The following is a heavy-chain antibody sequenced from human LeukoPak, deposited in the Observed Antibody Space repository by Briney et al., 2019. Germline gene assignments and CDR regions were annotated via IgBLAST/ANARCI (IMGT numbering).Heavy chain of an antibody. V-gene: IGHV3-43D*04. D-gene: IGHD4-17*01. CDR2: ISWDGGST. CDR3: AKDTDYGDYYYGMDV. J-gene: IGHJ6*04. Sequence: GGSLRLSCAASGFSFDDYAMHWVRQAPGKGLEWDSLISWDGGSTYYADSVKGRFTISRDNSKNSLYLQMNSLRAEDTALYYCAKDTDYGDYYYGMDVWGKGTTVTVSS. CDR1: GFSFDDYA.